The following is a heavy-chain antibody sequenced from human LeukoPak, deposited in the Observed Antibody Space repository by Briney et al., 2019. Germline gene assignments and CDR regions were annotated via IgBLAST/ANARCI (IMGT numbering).Heavy chain of an antibody. CDR2: IYYSGRT. D-gene: IGHD3-22*01. V-gene: IGHV4-39*01. CDR3: ARRRYYDSTGYLN. Sequence: SETLSLTCTVFGDSVSRSDSYWDWIRQPPGKGLEWTGTIYYSGRTYYSPSLKSRVTISVDTSNNQFSLNLSSVTAADTALYFCARRRYYDSTGYLNWGQGTLVIVSS. CDR1: GDSVSRSDSY. J-gene: IGHJ1*01.